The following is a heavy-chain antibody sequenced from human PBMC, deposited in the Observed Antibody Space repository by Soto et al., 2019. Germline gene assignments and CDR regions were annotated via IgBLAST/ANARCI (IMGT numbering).Heavy chain of an antibody. CDR2: AYYSGST. V-gene: IGHV4-31*03. D-gene: IGHD6-6*01. Sequence: PSETLSLTCTVSGGSISSGGYYWSWIRQHPGKGLEWIGYAYYSGSTYCNPSLKSRVTISLDTSKNQFSLKLTSVTAADTAVYYCAGQLARAGFDYWGQGTLVTVSS. CDR1: GGSISSGGYY. J-gene: IGHJ4*02. CDR3: AGQLARAGFDY.